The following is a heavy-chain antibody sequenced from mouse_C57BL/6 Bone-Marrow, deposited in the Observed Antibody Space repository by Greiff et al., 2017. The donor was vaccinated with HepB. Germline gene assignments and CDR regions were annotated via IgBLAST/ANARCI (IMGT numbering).Heavy chain of an antibody. V-gene: IGHV5-4*01. J-gene: IGHJ4*01. D-gene: IGHD2-3*01. CDR3: ARSYLGYCYAMDY. CDR1: GFTFSSYA. CDR2: ISDGGSYT. Sequence: EVQLVESGGGLVKPGGSLKLSCAASGFTFSSYAMSWVRQTPEKRLEWVATISDGGSYTYYPDNVKGRFTISRDNAKNNLYLQMSHLTSEDTAMYYCARSYLGYCYAMDYWGPGTSVTVSS.